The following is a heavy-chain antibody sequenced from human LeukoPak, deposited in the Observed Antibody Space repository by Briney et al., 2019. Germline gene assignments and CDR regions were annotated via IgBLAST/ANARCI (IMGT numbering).Heavy chain of an antibody. D-gene: IGHD5-18*01. J-gene: IGHJ4*02. V-gene: IGHV2-70*11. CDR2: IDWDDDK. CDR3: ARTVDTAMVFDY. Sequence: TLSLTCTVSGGSLSSYYWSWIRQPPGKALEWLARIDWDDDKYYSTSLKTRLTISKDTSKNQVVLTMTNMDPVDTATYYCARTVDTAMVFDYWGQGTLVTVSS. CDR1: GGSLSSYYW.